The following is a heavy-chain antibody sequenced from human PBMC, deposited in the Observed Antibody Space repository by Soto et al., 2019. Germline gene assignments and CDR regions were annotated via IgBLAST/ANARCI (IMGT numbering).Heavy chain of an antibody. CDR2: IDDRRTT. V-gene: IGHV4-31*02. Sequence: SGTLSLTCTVSGGSISSCGYYWSWSRQHPGRGLGWVRYIDDRRTTYGNPSLQMRVTITVDTPKNQFSPGLGPVTAADSAVYYCARSDDSSGYTAPRFDYWGQGTLVTVSS. CDR1: GGSISSCGYY. J-gene: IGHJ4*02. D-gene: IGHD3-22*01. CDR3: ARSDDSSGYTAPRFDY.